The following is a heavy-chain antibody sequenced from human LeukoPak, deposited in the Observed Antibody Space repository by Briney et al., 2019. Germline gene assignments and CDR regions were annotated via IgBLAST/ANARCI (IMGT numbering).Heavy chain of an antibody. Sequence: SETLSLTCTVSGGSISSYYWSWIRQPAGKGLEWIGRIYTSGSTNYNPSLKSRVTMSVDTSKNQFSLKLSSVTAADTAVYYCARESPEYSSSSGFDPWGQGTLVTVSS. D-gene: IGHD6-6*01. V-gene: IGHV4-4*07. CDR3: ARESPEYSSSSGFDP. CDR1: GGSISSYY. CDR2: IYTSGST. J-gene: IGHJ5*02.